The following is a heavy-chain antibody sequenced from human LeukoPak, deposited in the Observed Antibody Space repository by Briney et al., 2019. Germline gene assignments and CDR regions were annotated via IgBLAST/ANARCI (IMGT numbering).Heavy chain of an antibody. CDR3: QSRFLEWLLDY. Sequence: SETLSLTCTVSGDFIRSNNYYWGWIRQPPGKGLEWIGSIYDTGSTFYNPSLKSRVIISVDTSKNQFSLKLSSVTAADTAVYYCQSRFLEWLLDYWGQGTLVTVSS. D-gene: IGHD3-3*01. CDR2: IYDTGST. J-gene: IGHJ4*02. CDR1: GDFIRSNNYY. V-gene: IGHV4-39*01.